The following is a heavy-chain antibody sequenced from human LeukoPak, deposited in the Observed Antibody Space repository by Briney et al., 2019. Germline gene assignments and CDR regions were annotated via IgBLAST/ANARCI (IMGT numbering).Heavy chain of an antibody. D-gene: IGHD3-22*01. J-gene: IGHJ4*02. CDR2: IYPGDSDT. V-gene: IGHV5-51*01. CDR3: ARQSYYDSSGYYSEFDY. Sequence: KVSCKASGYSFTSYWIGWVRQMPGKGLEWMGIIYPGDSDTRYSPSFQGQVTISADKSISTAYLQWSSLKASDTAMYYCARQSYYDSSGYYSEFDYWGQGTLVTVSS. CDR1: GYSFTSYW.